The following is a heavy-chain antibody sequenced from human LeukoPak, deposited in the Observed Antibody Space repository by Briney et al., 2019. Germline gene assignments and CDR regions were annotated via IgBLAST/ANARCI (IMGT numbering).Heavy chain of an antibody. CDR1: GYTFTNYY. J-gene: IGHJ2*01. CDR2: INLSGGST. D-gene: IGHD2-21*02. Sequence: ASVKVSCKASGYTFTNYYMHWVRQAPGQGLEWMGLINLSGGSTSYAEKFQGRVIMTRDMSTTTDNMELSSLRSEDTAVYYCARDLAYCGGDCSYWYFDLWGRGTLVTVSS. CDR3: ARDLAYCGGDCSYWYFDL. V-gene: IGHV1-46*01.